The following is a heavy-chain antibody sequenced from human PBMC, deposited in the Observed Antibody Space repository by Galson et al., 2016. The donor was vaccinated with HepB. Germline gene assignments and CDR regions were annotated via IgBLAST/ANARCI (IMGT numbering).Heavy chain of an antibody. D-gene: IGHD6-13*01. V-gene: IGHV4-39*01. CDR3: ARLDTSIWSIDY. J-gene: IGHJ4*02. CDR1: GGSISSSSYY. Sequence: SETLSLTCTVSGGSISSSSYYWGWIRQPPGKGLEWTGTIYYSGSTYYNPSLKSRVTISVDTSKNQLSLNLRSVTAADRAVYYCARLDTSIWSIDYWGQGTLVTVSS. CDR2: IYYSGST.